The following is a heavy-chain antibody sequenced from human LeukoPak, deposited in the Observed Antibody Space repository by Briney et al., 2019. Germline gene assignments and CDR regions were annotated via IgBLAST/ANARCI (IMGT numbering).Heavy chain of an antibody. CDR1: GFTFSSYW. CDR2: IKQDGSEK. D-gene: IGHD3-3*01. Sequence: GGSLRLSCAASGFTFSSYWMSWVRQAPGKGLEWVANIKQDGSEKYYVDSVKGRFTISRDNAKNSLYLQMNSLRAEDTAVYYCARAPVDVLRFLEWLSFDYWGQGTLVTVSS. V-gene: IGHV3-7*01. J-gene: IGHJ4*02. CDR3: ARAPVDVLRFLEWLSFDY.